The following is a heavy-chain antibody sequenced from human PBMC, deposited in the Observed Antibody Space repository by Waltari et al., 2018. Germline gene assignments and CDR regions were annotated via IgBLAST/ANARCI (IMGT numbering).Heavy chain of an antibody. CDR1: GGTFSSYA. D-gene: IGHD6-19*01. Sequence: QVQLVQSVAAVKQPGSSVKFSCKASGGTFSSYAISWVRQAPGQGLEWMGGIIHIFGTANYAQKFQGRVTITADESTSTAYMELSSLRSEDTAVYYCASGAIAVAGTFDYWGQGTLVTVSS. V-gene: IGHV1-69*01. CDR3: ASGAIAVAGTFDY. CDR2: IIHIFGTA. J-gene: IGHJ4*02.